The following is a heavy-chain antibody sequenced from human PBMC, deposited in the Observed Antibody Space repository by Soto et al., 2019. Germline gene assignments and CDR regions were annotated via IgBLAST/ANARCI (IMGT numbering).Heavy chain of an antibody. D-gene: IGHD6-6*01. CDR2: IYYSGST. Sequence: EVLAVPGTVAGGCVSSGSYYWSWIRQPPGKGLEWIGYIYYSGSTNYNPSLKSRVTISVDTSKNQFSLKLRSLTAADTAVYYCARESGGFEYSSSGFDYWGQGTLVTVSS. CDR1: GGCVSSGSYY. J-gene: IGHJ4*02. V-gene: IGHV4-61*01. CDR3: ARESGGFEYSSSGFDY.